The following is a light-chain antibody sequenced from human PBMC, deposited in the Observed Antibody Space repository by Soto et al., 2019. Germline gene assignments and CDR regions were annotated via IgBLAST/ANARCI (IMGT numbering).Light chain of an antibody. V-gene: IGKV3-11*01. CDR2: DAS. Sequence: EIVLTQSPATLSLSPGERATLSCRASQSVSRYLAWYQQKPGQAPRLLIYDASNRATGIPARFSGSGSGTDFTLTISSLATEDFAVYYCQQRSNWPITFGQGTRLEIK. CDR1: QSVSRY. J-gene: IGKJ5*01. CDR3: QQRSNWPIT.